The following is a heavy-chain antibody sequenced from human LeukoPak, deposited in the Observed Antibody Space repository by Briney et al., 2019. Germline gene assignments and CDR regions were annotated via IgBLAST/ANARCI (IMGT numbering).Heavy chain of an antibody. CDR2: IWYDGSNK. CDR1: GFTFSSYG. D-gene: IGHD6-13*01. CDR3: ARDSGIAGNFDY. V-gene: IGHV3-33*01. Sequence: GGSLRLSCAASGFTFSSYGMHWVRQAPGKGLEWVAVIWYDGSNKYYADSVKGRFTTSRDNSKNTLYLQMNSLRAEDTAVYYCARDSGIAGNFDYWGQGTLVTVSS. J-gene: IGHJ4*02.